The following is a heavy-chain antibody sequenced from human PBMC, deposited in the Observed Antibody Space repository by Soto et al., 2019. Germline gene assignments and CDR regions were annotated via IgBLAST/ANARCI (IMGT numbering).Heavy chain of an antibody. V-gene: IGHV1-8*01. CDR2: MNPNSGNT. D-gene: IGHD3-16*01. CDR1: RYTFISYD. CDR3: ARGQEVWWNAGPLGLHGLDV. J-gene: IGHJ6*02. Sequence: QVQLVQSGAEVKKSGASVKVSCKASRYTFISYDINWVRQATGQGLEWMGWMNPNSGNTGYAQKFQGRITMTRNTSTNKAYMELIRLRSEPTAVYYCARGQEVWWNAGPLGLHGLDVWGQGTTVTVSS.